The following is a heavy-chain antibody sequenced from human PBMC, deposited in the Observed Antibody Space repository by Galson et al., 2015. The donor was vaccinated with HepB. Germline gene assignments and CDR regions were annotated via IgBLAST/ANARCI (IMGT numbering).Heavy chain of an antibody. CDR3: AKDKGSGPRGAFET. J-gene: IGHJ3*02. V-gene: IGHV3-33*03. CDR1: GFMFSACG. CDR2: IWFDGSNK. D-gene: IGHD3-3*01. Sequence: SLRLSCAASGFMFSACGMHWVRQAPGKGLEWLAVIWFDGSNKYYADSVKGRFTVSRDNSKNTLYLQMNRLRPEDTAIYYCAKDKGSGPRGAFETWGPGTKVNVPS.